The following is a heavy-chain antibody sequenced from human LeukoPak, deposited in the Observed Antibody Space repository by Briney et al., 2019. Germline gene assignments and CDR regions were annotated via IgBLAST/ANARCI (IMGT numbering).Heavy chain of an antibody. Sequence: SVKVSCKTSGFTFSSSTVQWVRQARGQGLEWIGWIVVGSDDTNYAQKFQERVTITRDMSTNTAYMDLSSLRSEDTAVYYCAARPGDYITFDIWGQGTMITVSS. J-gene: IGHJ3*02. CDR2: IVVGSDDT. CDR1: GFTFSSST. CDR3: AARPGDYITFDI. D-gene: IGHD3-3*01. V-gene: IGHV1-58*01.